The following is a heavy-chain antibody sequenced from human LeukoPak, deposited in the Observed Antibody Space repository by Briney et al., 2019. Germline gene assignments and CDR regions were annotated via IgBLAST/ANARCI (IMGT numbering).Heavy chain of an antibody. CDR2: IKSKTDGGTT. D-gene: IGHD1-1*01. J-gene: IGHJ4*02. CDR3: TTDKLERRNFDY. CDR1: GFTFSNAW. V-gene: IGHV3-15*01. Sequence: GGSLRLSCAASGFTFSNAWMSWVRQAPGKGLEWVSRIKSKTDGGTTDYAAPVKGRFTISRDDSKNTLYLQMNSLKTEDTAVYYCTTDKLERRNFDYWGQGTLVTVSS.